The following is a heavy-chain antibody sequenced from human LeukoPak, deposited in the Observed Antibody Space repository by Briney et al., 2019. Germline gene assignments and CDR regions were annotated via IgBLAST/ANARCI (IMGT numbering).Heavy chain of an antibody. J-gene: IGHJ2*01. Sequence: GASVKVSCKASGYTFTSYGISWVRRAPGQGLEWMGWISAYNGNTNYAQKLQGRVTMTTDTSTSTAYIELRSLRSDDTAVYYCARSPDVVGAIFWYFDLWGRGTLVTVSS. CDR3: ARSPDVVGAIFWYFDL. CDR2: ISAYNGNT. V-gene: IGHV1-18*01. CDR1: GYTFTSYG. D-gene: IGHD1-26*01.